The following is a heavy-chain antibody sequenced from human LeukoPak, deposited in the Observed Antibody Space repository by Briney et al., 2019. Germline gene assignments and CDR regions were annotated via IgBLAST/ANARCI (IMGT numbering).Heavy chain of an antibody. CDR1: GYTFTGYY. D-gene: IGHD3-10*01. J-gene: IGHJ5*02. V-gene: IGHV1-69*13. CDR2: IIPIFGTA. CDR3: ARDLGWFGELFGWFDP. Sequence: GASVKVSCKASGYTFTGYYMHWVRQAPGQGLEWMGGIIPIFGTANYAQKFQGRVTITADESTSTAYMELSSLRSEDTAVYYCARDLGWFGELFGWFDPWGQGTLVTVSS.